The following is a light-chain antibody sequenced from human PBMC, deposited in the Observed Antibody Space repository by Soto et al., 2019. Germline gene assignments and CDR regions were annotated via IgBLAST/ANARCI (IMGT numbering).Light chain of an antibody. CDR2: DVT. CDR3: SSYTSSSTPYV. J-gene: IGLJ1*01. Sequence: QSARTQPAAVSGPPEQSLTISSTGTSSDVGGYNYVSWYQQHPVKATKLMIYDVTNRPSGVSDRFSGSKSGNTASLTISGLQAEDEADYYCSSYTSSSTPYVFGTGTKVTVL. CDR1: SSDVGGYNY. V-gene: IGLV2-14*01.